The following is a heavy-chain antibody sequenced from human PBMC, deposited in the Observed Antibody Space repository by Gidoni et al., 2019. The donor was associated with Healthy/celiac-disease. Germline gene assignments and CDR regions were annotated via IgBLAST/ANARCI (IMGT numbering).Heavy chain of an antibody. CDR2: IKSKTDGGTT. Sequence: EVQLVESGGGLVKPGGSLRLSCAASGFTFSNAWMSWVRQAPGKGLEWVGRIKSKTDGGTTDYAAPVKGRFTISRDDSKNTLYLQMNSLKTEDTAVYYCTTGLYVWGREEDYWGQGTLVTVSS. CDR3: TTGLYVWGREEDY. J-gene: IGHJ4*02. CDR1: GFTFSNAW. V-gene: IGHV3-15*01. D-gene: IGHD3-16*01.